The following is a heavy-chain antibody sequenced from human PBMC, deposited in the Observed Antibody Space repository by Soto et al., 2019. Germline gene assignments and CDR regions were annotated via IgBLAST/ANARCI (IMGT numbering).Heavy chain of an antibody. CDR2: ISYDGSNK. D-gene: IGHD3-10*01. CDR3: AKAGRLGYYYYYYGMDV. Sequence: QVQLVESGGGVVQPGRSLRLSCAASGFTFSSYGMHWVRQVPGKGLEWVAVISYDGSNKYYADSVKGRFTISRDNSKNTLYLQMNSLRAEDTAVYYCAKAGRLGYYYYYYGMDVWGQGTTVTVSS. CDR1: GFTFSSYG. J-gene: IGHJ6*02. V-gene: IGHV3-30*18.